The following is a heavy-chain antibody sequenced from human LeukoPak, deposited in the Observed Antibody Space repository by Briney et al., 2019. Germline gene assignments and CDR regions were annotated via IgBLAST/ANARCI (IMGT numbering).Heavy chain of an antibody. CDR2: IFTSGST. CDR1: GGSISSYY. J-gene: IGHJ5*02. Sequence: SETLSLTCTVSGGSISSYYWSWIRQPAGKGLEWIGRIFTSGSTNYNPSLKSRVTMSVDTSKNQFSLKLCSVTAADTAVYYCARDLYCSSTSCYRFDPWGQGTLVTVSS. D-gene: IGHD2-2*01. V-gene: IGHV4-4*07. CDR3: ARDLYCSSTSCYRFDP.